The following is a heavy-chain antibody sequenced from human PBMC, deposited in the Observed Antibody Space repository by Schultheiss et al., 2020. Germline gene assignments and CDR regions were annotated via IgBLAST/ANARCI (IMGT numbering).Heavy chain of an antibody. D-gene: IGHD3-10*01. CDR2: INHSGST. Sequence: SQTLSLTCAVYGGSFSGYYWSWIRQPPGKGLEWIGEINHSGSTNYNPSLKSRVTISVDTSKNQFSLQLNSVTPEDTAVYYCARELLLWFGAKKYYYYGMDVWGQGTTVTVSS. J-gene: IGHJ6*02. V-gene: IGHV4-34*01. CDR1: GGSFSGYY. CDR3: ARELLLWFGAKKYYYYGMDV.